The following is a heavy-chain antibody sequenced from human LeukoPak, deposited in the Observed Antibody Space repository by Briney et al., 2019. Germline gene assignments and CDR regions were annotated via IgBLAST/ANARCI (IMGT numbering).Heavy chain of an antibody. D-gene: IGHD2-15*01. Sequence: PGESLKISCKGSGYSFTSYWIGWVRQMPGKGLEWMGIIYPGDSDTRYSPSFQGQVSISADKSISTAYLQWSSLKASDTAMYYCARRGYCSGGSCWDAFDIWGQGTMVTVSS. CDR2: IYPGDSDT. CDR3: ARRGYCSGGSCWDAFDI. V-gene: IGHV5-51*01. CDR1: GYSFTSYW. J-gene: IGHJ3*02.